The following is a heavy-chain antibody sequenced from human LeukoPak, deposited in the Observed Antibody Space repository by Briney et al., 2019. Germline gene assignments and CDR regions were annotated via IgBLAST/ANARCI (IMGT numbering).Heavy chain of an antibody. CDR3: ARDKNYYDSSGYQASTTYYFDY. J-gene: IGHJ4*02. V-gene: IGHV3-30-3*01. CDR1: GFTFSSYA. Sequence: GGSLRLSCAASGFTFSSYAMHWVRQAPGKGLEWVAVISYDGSNKYYADSVKGQFTISRVNSKNTLYLQMNSLRAEDTAVYYCARDKNYYDSSGYQASTTYYFDYWGQGTLVTVSS. CDR2: ISYDGSNK. D-gene: IGHD3-22*01.